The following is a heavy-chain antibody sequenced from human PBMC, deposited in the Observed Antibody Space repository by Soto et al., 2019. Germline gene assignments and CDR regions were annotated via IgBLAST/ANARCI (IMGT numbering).Heavy chain of an antibody. CDR2: ISGSGSRT. CDR3: AKGAASGTLGADDWFDP. V-gene: IGHV3-23*01. J-gene: IGHJ5*02. D-gene: IGHD6-13*01. Sequence: PGGSLRLSCSASGFTLSTYGMSWIRQAPGKGLEWVSSISGSGSRTYYADSVKGRVTISRDNSKNTVYVEMNSLRVEDTAVYYCAKGAASGTLGADDWFDPWGQGTLVTVSS. CDR1: GFTLSTYG.